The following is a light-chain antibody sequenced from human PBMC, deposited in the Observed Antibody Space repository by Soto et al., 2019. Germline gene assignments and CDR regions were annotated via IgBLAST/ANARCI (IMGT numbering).Light chain of an antibody. J-gene: IGKJ3*01. CDR1: QTVRNH. CDR3: QQRDTWPPFT. V-gene: IGKV3-11*01. CDR2: DAS. Sequence: EIVLTQSPATLSLSPVERATLSCRASQTVRNHLAWYQQKPGQAPRLLIFDASNRASGIPARFSGSGSGTEFTLTISSLEPEDFAVYYCQQRDTWPPFTFGPGTKVDFK.